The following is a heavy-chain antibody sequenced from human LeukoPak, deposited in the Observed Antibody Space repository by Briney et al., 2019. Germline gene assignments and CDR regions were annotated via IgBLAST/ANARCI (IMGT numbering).Heavy chain of an antibody. V-gene: IGHV1-2*02. CDR1: GYTFTGYY. D-gene: IGHD3-22*01. Sequence: ASVKVSCKASGYTFTGYYMHWVRQAPGQGLEWMGWINPNSGGTNYAQKFQGRVTMTRDTSISTAYMELSRLRSDDTAVYYCARDPPGNYYDSSGHCSGGAFDIWGQGTMVTVSS. J-gene: IGHJ3*02. CDR2: INPNSGGT. CDR3: ARDPPGNYYDSSGHCSGGAFDI.